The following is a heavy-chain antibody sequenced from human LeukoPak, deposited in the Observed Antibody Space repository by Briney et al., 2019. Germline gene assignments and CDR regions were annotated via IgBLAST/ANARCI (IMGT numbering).Heavy chain of an antibody. CDR3: ARAGIPGYCTNVTCSSWLDP. J-gene: IGHJ5*02. Sequence: SETLSLTCSVSGYSISSGYYWGWIRQPPGQGLEWIGSIYHSGNTLYNPSLKSRVTISVDTSKNQFSLKLRSVTAADTAVYYCARAGIPGYCTNVTCSSWLDPWGQGTLVTVSS. CDR2: IYHSGNT. CDR1: GYSISSGYY. D-gene: IGHD2-8*01. V-gene: IGHV4-38-2*02.